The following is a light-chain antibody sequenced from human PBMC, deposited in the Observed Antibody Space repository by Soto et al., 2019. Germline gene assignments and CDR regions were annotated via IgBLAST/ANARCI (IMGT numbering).Light chain of an antibody. J-gene: IGLJ1*01. CDR1: SSDVGGDNY. CDR2: GVS. CDR3: RSYASSHNFGV. V-gene: IGLV2-8*01. Sequence: QSALTQPPSASGAPGQSVTISCTGTSSDVGGDNYVSWYQQHPGKAPKLLIYGVSKRPSGVPDRFSGSKSGNTASLTVSGLQAEDEADYYCRSYASSHNFGVFGTGTKLTVL.